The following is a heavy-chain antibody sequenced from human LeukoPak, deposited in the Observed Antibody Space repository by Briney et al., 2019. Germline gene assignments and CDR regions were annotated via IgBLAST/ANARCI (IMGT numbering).Heavy chain of an antibody. Sequence: GGSLRLSCAASGFTFSSSAMSWVRQAPGKGLEWVSAISGSGDSTYYGDSVKGRFTISRDNSKNTPYLQMNSLRAEDTAVYYCAKTRPLDSSSWSHGDYWGQGTLVTVSS. V-gene: IGHV3-23*01. CDR2: ISGSGDST. J-gene: IGHJ4*02. CDR1: GFTFSSSA. D-gene: IGHD6-13*01. CDR3: AKTRPLDSSSWSHGDY.